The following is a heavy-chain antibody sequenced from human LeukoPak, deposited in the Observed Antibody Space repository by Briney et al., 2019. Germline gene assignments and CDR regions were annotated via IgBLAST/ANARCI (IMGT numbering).Heavy chain of an antibody. CDR2: INTNTGNP. CDR3: ARDPPYSGSYKYYFDY. Sequence: GASVTVSCKASGYTFTSYAMNWVRQAPGQGLEWMGWINTNTGNPTYAQGFTGRFVFSLDTSVSTAYLQISSLKAEDTAVYYCARDPPYSGSYKYYFDYWGQGTLVTVSS. D-gene: IGHD1-26*01. J-gene: IGHJ4*02. CDR1: GYTFTSYA. V-gene: IGHV7-4-1*02.